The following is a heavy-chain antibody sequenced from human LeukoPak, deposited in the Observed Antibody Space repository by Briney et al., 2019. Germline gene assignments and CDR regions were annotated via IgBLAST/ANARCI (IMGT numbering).Heavy chain of an antibody. CDR2: INPNSDGI. Sequence: ASVKVSCKASGYTFTDHYMHWVRQAPGQGLEWMGWINPNSDGINNYAHKFQGRVTMTRDTSISTAYMELSGLTSDDTAVYYCARAPESLIILSSTNDYWGQGTLVTVSS. CDR1: GYTFTDHY. D-gene: IGHD2-2*01. CDR3: ARAPESLIILSSTNDY. V-gene: IGHV1-2*07. J-gene: IGHJ4*02.